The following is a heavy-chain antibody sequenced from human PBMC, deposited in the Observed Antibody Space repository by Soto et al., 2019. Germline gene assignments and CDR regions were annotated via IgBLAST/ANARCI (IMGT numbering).Heavy chain of an antibody. Sequence: QVQLQESGPGLVKPSQTLTLTCTVSGGSISSGRFYWSWIRQHPGKGLEWIGHISDSGSSYYNPSPATPVTISLATSETPFSLRLSAVTAADTAVYFCARTTFYDIFTAYYSPFAYWGQGTKVTVSS. CDR2: ISDSGSS. CDR1: GGSISSGRFY. D-gene: IGHD3-9*01. J-gene: IGHJ4*02. V-gene: IGHV4-31*01. CDR3: ARTTFYDIFTAYYSPFAY.